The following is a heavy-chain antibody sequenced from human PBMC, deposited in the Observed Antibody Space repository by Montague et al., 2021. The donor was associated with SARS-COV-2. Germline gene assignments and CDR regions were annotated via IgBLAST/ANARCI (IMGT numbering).Heavy chain of an antibody. D-gene: IGHD3-3*01. V-gene: IGHV4-59*12. J-gene: IGHJ3*01. Sequence: SETLSLTCSVSGVSITNYYWSWIRQFPGKELEWIGTVSNTGSTSKNPSLMSRVTISRDTSSGQVSMRLRSVTAADTAFYFCARIERGFWRDLVVFDVWGPGTLVTVSS. CDR2: VSNTGST. CDR3: ARIERGFWRDLVVFDV. CDR1: GVSITNYY.